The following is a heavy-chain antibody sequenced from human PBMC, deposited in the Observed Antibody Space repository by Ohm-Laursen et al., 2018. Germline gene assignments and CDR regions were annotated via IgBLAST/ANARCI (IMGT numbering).Heavy chain of an antibody. CDR1: GFTFSDYG. D-gene: IGHD2-15*01. CDR3: AKEGCEGGYSEDYFDY. CDR2: VSYEGSTK. J-gene: IGHJ4*02. Sequence: SLRLSCAAPGFTFSDYGSHWVRQAPGKGLEWVAVVSYEGSTKYYVDSVKGRFAISRDNPQNTLYLQMNSLKPEDTAVYYCAKEGCEGGYSEDYFDYWGQGTLVTVSS. V-gene: IGHV3-30*18.